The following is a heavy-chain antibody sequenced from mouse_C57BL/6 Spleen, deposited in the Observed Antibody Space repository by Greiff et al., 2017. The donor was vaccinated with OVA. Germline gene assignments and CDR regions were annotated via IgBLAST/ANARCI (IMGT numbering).Heavy chain of an antibody. V-gene: IGHV1-7*01. CDR3: ARTAQATGYAMDY. D-gene: IGHD3-2*02. J-gene: IGHJ4*01. Sequence: QVQLQQSGADLAKPGASVKLSCKASGYTFTSYWMHWVKQRPGQGLEWIGYINPSSGYTKYNQKFKDKATLTADKSSSTAYMQLSSLTSEDSAVYYCARTAQATGYAMDYWGQGTSVTVSS. CDR2: INPSSGYT. CDR1: GYTFTSYW.